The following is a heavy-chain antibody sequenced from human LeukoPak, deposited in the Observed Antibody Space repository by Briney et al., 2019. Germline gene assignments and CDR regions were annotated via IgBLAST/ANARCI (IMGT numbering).Heavy chain of an antibody. CDR1: GFTFSSYT. D-gene: IGHD4-23*01. CDR2: ITTSDGNT. J-gene: IGHJ4*02. Sequence: PGGSLRLSCAASGFTFSSYTMSWVRQAPGKGLEWVSTITTSDGNTYYADSVKGRFTVSRDNSKNTLYLQMNSLRAEDTAVYYCAKDRNYGGNSGFDYWGQGTLVTVSS. CDR3: AKDRNYGGNSGFDY. V-gene: IGHV3-23*01.